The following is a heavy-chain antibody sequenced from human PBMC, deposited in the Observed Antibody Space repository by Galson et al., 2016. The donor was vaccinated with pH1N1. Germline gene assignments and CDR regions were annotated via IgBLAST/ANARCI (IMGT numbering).Heavy chain of an antibody. V-gene: IGHV4-31*02. CDR2: IYYTGDT. Sequence: EWIGYIYYTGDTYYRPSLRSRVNISLEASKNQFSLNLSSVTAADTGLYYCARTREECLSTSCFAGYFDPWGQGTLVTVSS. D-gene: IGHD2-2*01. CDR3: ARTREECLSTSCFAGYFDP. J-gene: IGHJ5*02.